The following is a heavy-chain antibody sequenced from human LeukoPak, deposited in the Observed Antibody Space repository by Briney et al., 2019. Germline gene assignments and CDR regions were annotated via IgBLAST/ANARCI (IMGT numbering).Heavy chain of an antibody. Sequence: SGGSLRLSCAASGFTFSSYVMSWVRQAPGKGLEWVSGISGHGDITYYADSVKGRFTISRDNSRNTVYLQMNSLRAEDTAVYYCANDLGWIQLNLGRGQGTLVTVSS. CDR1: GFTFSSYV. CDR2: ISGHGDIT. CDR3: ANDLGWIQLNLG. D-gene: IGHD5-18*01. V-gene: IGHV3-23*01. J-gene: IGHJ4*02.